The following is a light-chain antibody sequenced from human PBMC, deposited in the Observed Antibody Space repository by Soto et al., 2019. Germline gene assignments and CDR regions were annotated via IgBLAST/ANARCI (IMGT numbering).Light chain of an antibody. J-gene: IGKJ1*01. CDR2: HAS. V-gene: IGKV1-5*01. Sequence: DIQMTQSPSTLSASVGDRVTITCRASQSISNWLAWYQQKPRKASKLLIYHASSLATGVPSRFSGSVSGSAFPLAITGMQPDDFGTYFWQQYDSFSWTFGQGTKLEIK. CDR1: QSISNW. CDR3: QQYDSFSWT.